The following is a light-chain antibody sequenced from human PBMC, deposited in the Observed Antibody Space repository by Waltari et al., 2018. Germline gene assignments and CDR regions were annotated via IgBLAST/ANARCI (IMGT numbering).Light chain of an antibody. CDR2: QDS. CDR1: KLEDKY. J-gene: IGLJ1*01. V-gene: IGLV3-1*01. Sequence: SYELTQPPSVSVSPGQTATLSCSATKLEDKYVCWYKQKPGQSPVLVMYQDSKRPSGIPERFSGSNSGDTATLTISGTQTLDEADYFCQTWDNTTVFGSGTRVTVL. CDR3: QTWDNTTV.